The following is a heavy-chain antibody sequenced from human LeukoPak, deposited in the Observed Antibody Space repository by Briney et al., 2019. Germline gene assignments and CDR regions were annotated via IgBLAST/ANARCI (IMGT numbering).Heavy chain of an antibody. D-gene: IGHD1-26*01. Sequence: ASVKVSCKASGYTFTTYYMHWVRQAPGQGLEWVGVINPSGGTTTYAQKLQGRVTMTRDTSTSTVYMELSSLRIEDTAAYYCSRDLGGSYNDYWGQGTLVTVS. CDR3: SRDLGGSYNDY. V-gene: IGHV1-46*04. CDR2: INPSGGTT. J-gene: IGHJ4*02. CDR1: GYTFTTYY.